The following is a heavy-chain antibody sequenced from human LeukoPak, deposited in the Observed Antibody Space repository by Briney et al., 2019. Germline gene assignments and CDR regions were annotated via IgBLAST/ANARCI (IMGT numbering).Heavy chain of an antibody. D-gene: IGHD1-14*01. V-gene: IGHV4-59*01. CDR3: ARVPNAPKIEPNWFDP. CDR1: GGYISGYY. CDR2: INCSGST. J-gene: IGHJ5*02. Sequence: PSETRSLTCSVSGGYISGYYWSWIRQPPGKGLEWVAIINCSGSTKYNASLKSRVSISVDTSKNQFSLRLTSVTVADTAVYFCARVPNAPKIEPNWFDPWGQGTLVTVSS.